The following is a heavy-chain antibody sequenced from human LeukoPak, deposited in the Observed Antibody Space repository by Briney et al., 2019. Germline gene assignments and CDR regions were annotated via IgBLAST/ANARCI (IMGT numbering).Heavy chain of an antibody. D-gene: IGHD6-19*01. CDR2: INWNGGST. Sequence: GGSLRLPCAAFGFIFDDYGMSWVRQAPGKGLEWVSGINWNGGSTGYADSVKGRFTISRDNAKNSLYLQMNSLRAEDTALYYCARTGYSSGWGAFDIWGQGTMVTVSS. V-gene: IGHV3-20*04. CDR1: GFIFDDYG. J-gene: IGHJ3*02. CDR3: ARTGYSSGWGAFDI.